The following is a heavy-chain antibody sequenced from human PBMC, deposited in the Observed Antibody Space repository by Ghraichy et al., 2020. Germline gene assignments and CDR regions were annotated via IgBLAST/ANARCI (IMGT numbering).Heavy chain of an antibody. V-gene: IGHV2-5*01. D-gene: IGHD4-23*01. J-gene: IGHJ4*02. Sequence: SGPTLVKPTQTLTLTCTFSGFSLSTSGVGVGWIRQPPGKALEWLALIYWNDDKRYRPSLKSRLTITKDTSKNQVVLTMTNMDPVDTATYYCAHKPTVVTPIDYWGQGTLVTVSS. CDR1: GFSLSTSGVG. CDR2: IYWNDDK. CDR3: AHKPTVVTPIDY.